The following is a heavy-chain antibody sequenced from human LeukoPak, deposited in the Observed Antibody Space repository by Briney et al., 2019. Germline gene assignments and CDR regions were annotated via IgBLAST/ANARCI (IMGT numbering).Heavy chain of an antibody. J-gene: IGHJ4*02. CDR2: IYYSGST. CDR1: GGSISSGGYY. V-gene: IGHV4-31*03. Sequence: SGTLSLTCTVSGGSISSGGYYWSCIRQHPGKGLEWIGYIYYSGSTYYNPSLKSRVTISVDTSKNQFSLKLSSVTAADTAVYYCARVAIVATILDYWGQGTLVTVSS. CDR3: ARVAIVATILDY. D-gene: IGHD5-12*01.